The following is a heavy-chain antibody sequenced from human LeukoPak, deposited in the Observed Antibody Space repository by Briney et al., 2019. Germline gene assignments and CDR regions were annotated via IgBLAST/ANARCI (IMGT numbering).Heavy chain of an antibody. Sequence: PSETLSLTCTVSGYSISSGYYWGRIRPPPGKGLEWIGSIYHSGSTYYNPSLKSRVTISVDTSKNQFSLKLSSVTAADTAVYYCARWYYYDSSGYHQGDYFDYWGQGTLVTVSS. D-gene: IGHD3-22*01. V-gene: IGHV4-38-2*02. CDR2: IYHSGST. J-gene: IGHJ4*02. CDR1: GYSISSGYY. CDR3: ARWYYYDSSGYHQGDYFDY.